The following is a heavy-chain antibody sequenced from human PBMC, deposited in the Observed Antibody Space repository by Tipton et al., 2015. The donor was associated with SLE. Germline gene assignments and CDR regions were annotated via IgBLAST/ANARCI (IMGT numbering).Heavy chain of an antibody. D-gene: IGHD4/OR15-4a*01. J-gene: IGHJ4*02. CDR3: ARVIRVLWCFDY. CDR2: IYYSGGT. Sequence: TLSLTCTVSGGSIRSGDYYWSWIRQHPGKGLEWIGYIYYSGGTYYNPSLKSRVTMSLDTSKNQFSLKVSSVTAADTAVYYCARVIRVLWCFDYWGQGTLVTVSS. CDR1: GGSIRSGDYY. V-gene: IGHV4-31*03.